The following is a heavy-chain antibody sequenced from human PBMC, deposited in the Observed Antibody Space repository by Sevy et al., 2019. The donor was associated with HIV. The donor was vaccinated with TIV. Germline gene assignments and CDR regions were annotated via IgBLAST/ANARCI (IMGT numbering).Heavy chain of an antibody. CDR3: AKARELAPFDC. CDR2: IRYDGSDR. V-gene: IGHV3-30*02. CDR1: GFTFSNSG. Sequence: GGSLRLSCAASGFTFSNSGMHWVRQAPGKGLEWVAFIRYDGSDRFYADSVKGRFTISRVNSKNTLYLQINSLRVEDTAVYYCAKARELAPFDCWGQGILVTVSS. J-gene: IGHJ4*02. D-gene: IGHD1-1*01.